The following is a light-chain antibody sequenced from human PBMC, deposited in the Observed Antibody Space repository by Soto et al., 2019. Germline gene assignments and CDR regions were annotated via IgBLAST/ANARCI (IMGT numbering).Light chain of an antibody. CDR3: SSYTNSSPFV. CDR2: DVS. J-gene: IGLJ1*01. Sequence: QSALTRPAYVSGCPGQSITISCTGTCSDVGGYNYVSWYQQHPGKAPKLMIYDVSNWPSGVSNRFSGSKSGNTASLTISGLQAEDEADYYCSSYTNSSPFVFGTGTKVTVL. V-gene: IGLV2-14*01. CDR1: CSDVGGYNY.